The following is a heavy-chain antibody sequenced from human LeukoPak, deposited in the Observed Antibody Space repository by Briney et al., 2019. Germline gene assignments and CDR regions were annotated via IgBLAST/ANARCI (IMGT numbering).Heavy chain of an antibody. J-gene: IGHJ4*02. CDR3: ARVGPWIEARLYFDY. CDR2: ITSRGSTI. CDR1: GGSVSDYY. D-gene: IGHD6-6*01. V-gene: IGHV3-11*04. Sequence: LSLTCTISGGSVSDYYWSWIRQAPGKGLEWVSYITSRGSTIYYADSVKGRFTISRDNAKNSLFLQMNILRDEDTAVYYCARVGPWIEARLYFDYWGQGTLVTVSS.